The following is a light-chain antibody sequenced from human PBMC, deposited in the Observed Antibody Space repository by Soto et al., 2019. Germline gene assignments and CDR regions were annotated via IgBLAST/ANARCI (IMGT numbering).Light chain of an antibody. Sequence: ESVLTQSPGTLSLSPGERATLSCRAAQSITTNYLAWYQQRFGQAPRLLIYGASSRVPGIPDRFSGSGSGTDFTLTISRLEPEDFAVYYCQEYNKWPSWTFGRGTKVDIK. CDR1: QSITTNY. V-gene: IGKV3-20*01. CDR3: QEYNKWPSWT. CDR2: GAS. J-gene: IGKJ1*01.